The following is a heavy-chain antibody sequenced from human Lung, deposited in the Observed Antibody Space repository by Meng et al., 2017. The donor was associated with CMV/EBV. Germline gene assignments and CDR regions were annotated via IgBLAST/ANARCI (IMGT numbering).Heavy chain of an antibody. CDR3: ARDCSSTSCLDAFDI. V-gene: IGHV4-59*01. J-gene: IGHJ3*02. Sequence: GSLRLXCTVSGGSISSYYWSWIRQPPGKGLEWIGYIYYSGSTNYNPSLKSRVTISVDTSKNQFSLKLSSVTAADTAVYYCARDCSSTSCLDAFDIWGQGXMVTVSS. CDR2: IYYSGST. CDR1: GGSISSYY. D-gene: IGHD2-2*01.